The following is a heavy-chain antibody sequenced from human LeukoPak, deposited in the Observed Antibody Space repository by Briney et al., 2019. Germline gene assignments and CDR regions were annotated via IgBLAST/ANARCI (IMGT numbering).Heavy chain of an antibody. D-gene: IGHD6-19*01. CDR2: VYHSGST. CDR1: GGSISSGGYS. CDR3: ARGEYSGGWYPAY. J-gene: IGHJ4*02. Sequence: SETLSLTCAVSGGSISSGGYSWSWIRQPPGKGLEWIGYVYHSGSTYYNPSLKSRVTISVDRSKNQFSLKLSSVTAADTAVYYCARGEYSGGWYPAYWGQGTLVTVSS. V-gene: IGHV4-30-2*01.